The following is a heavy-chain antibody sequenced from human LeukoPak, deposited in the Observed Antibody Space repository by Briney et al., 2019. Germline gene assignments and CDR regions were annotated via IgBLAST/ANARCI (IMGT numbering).Heavy chain of an antibody. J-gene: IGHJ5*02. D-gene: IGHD1-26*01. CDR3: ARDPGSSHRWNWFDP. V-gene: IGHV1-2*02. Sequence: ASVKVSCKASGYTFTDYYIHWVRQAPGQGPEWMGWINPNNGATDYGKNFQGRVTMTRDTSITTAYMELSRLTSDDTAVYYCARDPGSSHRWNWFDPWGQGTLVTVSS. CDR2: INPNNGAT. CDR1: GYTFTDYY.